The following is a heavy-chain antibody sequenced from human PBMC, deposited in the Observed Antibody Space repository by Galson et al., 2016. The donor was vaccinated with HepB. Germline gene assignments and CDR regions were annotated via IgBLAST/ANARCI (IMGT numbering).Heavy chain of an antibody. CDR1: GFTFSTYS. J-gene: IGHJ4*02. V-gene: IGHV3-21*01. Sequence: SLRLSCAASGFTFSTYSLNWVRQAPGKGLEWVSSLSSRSSYIYYPGSVKGRFTISRDNAKHPLYLQMNSLRAEDTAVYYCARTYDRGYSGYGPPFDYWGQGTLVTVSS. CDR2: LSSRSSYI. D-gene: IGHD5-12*01. CDR3: ARTYDRGYSGYGPPFDY.